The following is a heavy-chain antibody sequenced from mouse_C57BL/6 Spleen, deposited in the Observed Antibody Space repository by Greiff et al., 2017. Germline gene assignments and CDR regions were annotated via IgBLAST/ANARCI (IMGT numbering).Heavy chain of an antibody. D-gene: IGHD1-1*01. Sequence: EVQLVESGGDLVKPGGSLKLSCAASGFTFSSYGMSWVRQTPDKRLEWVATISSGGSYTYYPDSVKGRFTISRDNAKNTLYLQMSSLKSEDTAMYYCARHPSTKGRMDYWGQGTSVTVSS. J-gene: IGHJ4*01. CDR2: ISSGGSYT. CDR1: GFTFSSYG. V-gene: IGHV5-6*01. CDR3: ARHPSTKGRMDY.